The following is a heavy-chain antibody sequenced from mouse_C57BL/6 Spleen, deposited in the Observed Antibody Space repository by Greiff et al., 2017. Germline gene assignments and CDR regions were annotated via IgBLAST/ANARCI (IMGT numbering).Heavy chain of an antibody. Sequence: EVKLMESGGGLVKPGGSLKLSCAASGFTFSSYAMSWVRQTPEKRLEWVATISDGGSYTYYPDNVKGRFTISRDNAKNNLYLQMSHLKSEDTAMYYCARGGIYYDYDEDAMDYWGQGTSVTVSS. CDR3: ARGGIYYDYDEDAMDY. CDR2: ISDGGSYT. V-gene: IGHV5-4*03. D-gene: IGHD2-4*01. CDR1: GFTFSSYA. J-gene: IGHJ4*01.